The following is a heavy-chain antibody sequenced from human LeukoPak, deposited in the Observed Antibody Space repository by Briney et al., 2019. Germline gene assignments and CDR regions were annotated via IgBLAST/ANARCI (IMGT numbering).Heavy chain of an antibody. Sequence: APVKVSCKASGYTFTSYGLSWVRQAPGQGLEWMGWISTYNDNTHYAQKFQGRVTMTTDTSTNTAYMELRSLRSDDTAVYYCAAGGSGYSYGYLYYWGQGTLVTVSS. CDR1: GYTFTSYG. CDR2: ISTYNDNT. J-gene: IGHJ4*02. CDR3: AAGGSGYSYGYLYY. D-gene: IGHD5-18*01. V-gene: IGHV1-18*01.